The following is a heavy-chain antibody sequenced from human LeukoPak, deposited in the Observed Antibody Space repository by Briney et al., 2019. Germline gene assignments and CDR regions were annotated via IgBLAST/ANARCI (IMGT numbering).Heavy chain of an antibody. D-gene: IGHD2-2*01. CDR3: ARDVSAAGYCSSTSCHYYFDY. Sequence: ASVKVSCKASGYTFTSYGISWVRQAPGQGLEWMGWISAYNGNTNYAQKLQGRVTMTTDTSTSTAYMELRSLRSDDTAVYYCARDVSAAGYCSSTSCHYYFDYWGQGTLVTVSS. CDR2: ISAYNGNT. V-gene: IGHV1-18*01. J-gene: IGHJ4*02. CDR1: GYTFTSYG.